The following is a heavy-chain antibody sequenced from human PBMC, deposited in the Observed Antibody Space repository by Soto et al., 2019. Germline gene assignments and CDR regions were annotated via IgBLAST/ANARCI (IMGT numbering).Heavy chain of an antibody. V-gene: IGHV3-74*03. CDR2: ISGDGSTR. CDR3: ATDEYYRLSY. Sequence: PGGTLRLSCLVSDSRHSFSDHWMHWVRQAPGKGLVWVSHISGDGSTRTYADSVEGRFTISRDNAKNTLFLQMDSLRVDDTAVYFCATDEYYRLSYWVQGTLVTVSS. D-gene: IGHD3-10*01. J-gene: IGHJ4*02. CDR1: DSRHSFSDHW.